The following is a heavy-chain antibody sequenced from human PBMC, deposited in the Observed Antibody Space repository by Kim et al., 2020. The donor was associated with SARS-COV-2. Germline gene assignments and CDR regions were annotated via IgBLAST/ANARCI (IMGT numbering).Heavy chain of an antibody. CDR3: ARIRGQGYFDY. CDR2: I. D-gene: IGHD3-10*01. J-gene: IGHJ4*02. V-gene: IGHV3-48*02. Sequence: IYYADSVKGRFTISRDNAKNALYLQMNSLGDEDTAVYYCARIRGQGYFDYWGQGTLVTVSS.